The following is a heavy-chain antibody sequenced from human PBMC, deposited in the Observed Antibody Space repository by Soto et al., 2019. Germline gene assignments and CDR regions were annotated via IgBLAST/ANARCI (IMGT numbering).Heavy chain of an antibody. Sequence: ASVKVSCKASGYTFTSYGISLVRQAPGQGLEWMGWISAYSGNTNYAQKLQGRVTMTTDTSTSTAYMELRSLRSDDTAVYYCARDWNYDSSGPPQGWFDPWGQGTLVTVSS. CDR3: ARDWNYDSSGPPQGWFDP. J-gene: IGHJ5*02. D-gene: IGHD3-22*01. CDR2: ISAYSGNT. CDR1: GYTFTSYG. V-gene: IGHV1-18*01.